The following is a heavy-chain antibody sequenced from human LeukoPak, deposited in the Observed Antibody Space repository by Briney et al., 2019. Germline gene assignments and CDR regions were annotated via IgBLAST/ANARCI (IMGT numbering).Heavy chain of an antibody. CDR3: AKGQSGSYYLGRAFDI. J-gene: IGHJ3*02. CDR2: ISGSGGST. D-gene: IGHD1-26*01. V-gene: IGHV3-23*01. Sequence: GGSLRLSCAASGFTFSSSAMSWVRQAPGKGLEWVSAISGSGGSTYYADSVKGRFTISRDNSKNTLYLQMNSLRAEDTAVYYCAKGQSGSYYLGRAFDIWGQGTMVTVSS. CDR1: GFTFSSSA.